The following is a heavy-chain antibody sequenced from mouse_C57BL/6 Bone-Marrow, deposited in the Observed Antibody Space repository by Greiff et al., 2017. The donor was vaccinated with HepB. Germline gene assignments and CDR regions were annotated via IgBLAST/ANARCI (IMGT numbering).Heavy chain of an antibody. V-gene: IGHV8-8*01. CDR3: ARRTLYDGSSYDYAMDY. CDR1: GFSLSTFGMG. J-gene: IGHJ4*01. Sequence: ESGPGILQPSQTLSLTCSFSGFSLSTFGMGVGWIRQPPGKGLEWLVHSWWDDDKYDNPALKSRLTISKDTSKNQVFLKIANVDTADTATYYCARRTLYDGSSYDYAMDYWGQGTSVTVSS. D-gene: IGHD1-1*01. CDR2: SWWDDDK.